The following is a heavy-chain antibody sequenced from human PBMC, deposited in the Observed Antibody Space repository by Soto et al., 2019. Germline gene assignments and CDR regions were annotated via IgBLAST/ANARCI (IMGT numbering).Heavy chain of an antibody. Sequence: GGSLRLSCAASGFTFSSYAMSWVRQAPGKGLEWVSTINGNDGSTYYADSVKGRFTISRDNSKNTLYLQMNSLRVEDTAVYYCAKAGTIFGVVMNNWFDPWGQGTLVTVSS. CDR3: AKAGTIFGVVMNNWFDP. D-gene: IGHD3-3*01. J-gene: IGHJ5*02. V-gene: IGHV3-23*01. CDR1: GFTFSSYA. CDR2: INGNDGST.